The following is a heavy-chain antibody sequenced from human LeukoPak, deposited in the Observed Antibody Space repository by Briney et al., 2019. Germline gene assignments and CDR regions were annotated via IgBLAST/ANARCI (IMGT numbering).Heavy chain of an antibody. J-gene: IGHJ4*02. CDR1: GGSISSYY. D-gene: IGHD2-21*02. V-gene: IGHV4-4*09. CDR3: ARHKGVTAISPFDY. Sequence: KSSETLSLTCTVSGGSISSYYWIWIRQPPGKGLEWIGYIYTSGSTNYNPSLKSRVTISVDTSKNQFSLKLSSVTAADTAVYYCARHKGVTAISPFDYWGQGTLVTVSS. CDR2: IYTSGST.